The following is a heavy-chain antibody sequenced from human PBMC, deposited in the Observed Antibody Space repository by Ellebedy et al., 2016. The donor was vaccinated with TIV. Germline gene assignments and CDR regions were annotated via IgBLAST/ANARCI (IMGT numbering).Heavy chain of an antibody. CDR3: AKSQVGATFFDY. Sequence: GESLKISCAASGFSFSTYAMSWVRQAPGKGLEWVSFISCRAGDTYYADSVKGRFTISRDDSKNTLYLQMHSLKAEDTALYYCAKSQVGATFFDYWGQGTLVTVSS. V-gene: IGHV3-23*01. CDR1: GFSFSTYA. J-gene: IGHJ4*02. CDR2: ISCRAGDT. D-gene: IGHD1-26*01.